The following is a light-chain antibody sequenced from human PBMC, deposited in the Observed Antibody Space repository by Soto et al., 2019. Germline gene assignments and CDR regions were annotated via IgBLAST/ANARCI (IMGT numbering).Light chain of an antibody. J-gene: IGLJ1*01. CDR2: GNS. Sequence: QSVLRQPPAVSGCPGQRGRVYWALSGSELVTCYQQLPGIAPILLTYGNSYPPSGVSYRVSASQSGTSASLTITGLQAEDEADYYCQSYDSRMSCSVFGTGTKVTVL. V-gene: IGLV1-40*01. CDR3: QSYDSRMSCSV. CDR1: GSEL.